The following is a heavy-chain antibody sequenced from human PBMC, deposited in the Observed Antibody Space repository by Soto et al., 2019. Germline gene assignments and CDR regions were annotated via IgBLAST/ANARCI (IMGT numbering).Heavy chain of an antibody. CDR2: IYHSGST. J-gene: IGHJ5*02. D-gene: IGHD2-15*01. CDR3: ARRGYCSGGSCYSLSNWFDP. V-gene: IGHV4-4*02. Sequence: QVQLQESGPGLVKPSGTLSLTCAVSGGSISSSNWWSWVRQPPGKGLEWIGEIYHSGSTNYNPSLKSRVTISVDKSKNQFSLKLSSVTAADTAVYYCARRGYCSGGSCYSLSNWFDPWGQGTLVTVSS. CDR1: GGSISSSNW.